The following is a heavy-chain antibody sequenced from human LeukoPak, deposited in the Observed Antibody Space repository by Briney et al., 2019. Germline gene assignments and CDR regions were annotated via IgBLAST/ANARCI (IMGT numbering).Heavy chain of an antibody. CDR2: IYYSGST. J-gene: IGHJ4*02. D-gene: IGHD2-15*01. CDR1: GPSISSYD. CDR3: ARDRYCSGGSCYSYRFDY. Sequence: PSESLSLTCTVSGPSISSYDWSWIRQPPGKGLEWSGYIYYSGSTNYNPSIKSRLTISVDTSKTQFSLKLRSVTAADTAVYYCARDRYCSGGSCYSYRFDYWGQGTLVTVSS. V-gene: IGHV4-59*12.